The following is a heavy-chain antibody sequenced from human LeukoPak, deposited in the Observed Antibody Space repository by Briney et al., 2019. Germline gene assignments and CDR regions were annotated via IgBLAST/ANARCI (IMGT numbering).Heavy chain of an antibody. V-gene: IGHV1-46*01. CDR2: INPSGGST. CDR1: GYTFTSYY. CDR3: ARGDYVWGSYRAYFDY. J-gene: IGHJ4*02. D-gene: IGHD3-16*02. Sequence: ASVKVSCKASGYTFTSYYMHWVRQAPGQGLEWMGIINPSGGSTSYAQKFQGRVTMTRDTSTSTVYMELSGLRSEDTAVYYCARGDYVWGSYRAYFDYWGQGTLVTVSS.